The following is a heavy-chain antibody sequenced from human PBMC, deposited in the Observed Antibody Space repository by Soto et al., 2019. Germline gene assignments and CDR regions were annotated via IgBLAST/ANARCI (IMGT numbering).Heavy chain of an antibody. D-gene: IGHD1-1*01. V-gene: IGHV3-15*07. CDR1: GFSFNNAW. CDR3: TKDQGTAWNDY. J-gene: IGHJ4*02. CDR2: IKTKTDGGTT. Sequence: PGGSLRLSCAASGFSFNNAWMNWVRQAPGEGLEWVGRIKTKTDGGTTDYSAPVKGRFTISRDDSKNTLYLQMNSLKTEDTAVYYCTKDQGTAWNDYWGQGTLVTVSS.